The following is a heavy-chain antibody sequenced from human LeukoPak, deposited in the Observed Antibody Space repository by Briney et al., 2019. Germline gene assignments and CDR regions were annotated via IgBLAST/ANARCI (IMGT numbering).Heavy chain of an antibody. CDR1: GGSFSSHY. Sequence: SETLSLTCTVSGGSFSSHYWSWIRQPPGRGLEWIGYISYIGSNNYNPSLKSRVTISVDTSKNQCSLKLSSVTAADTAVYYCARDPTTVTKGLDIWGQGTMVTVSS. CDR2: ISYIGSN. J-gene: IGHJ3*02. D-gene: IGHD4-17*01. CDR3: ARDPTTVTKGLDI. V-gene: IGHV4-59*11.